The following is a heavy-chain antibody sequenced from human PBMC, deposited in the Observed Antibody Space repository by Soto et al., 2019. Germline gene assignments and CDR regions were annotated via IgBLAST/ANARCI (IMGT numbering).Heavy chain of an antibody. CDR2: MNPNSGNT. CDR3: ARGAVLRFLEWLTGGDYFDY. CDR1: GYTYTSYD. J-gene: IGHJ4*02. V-gene: IGHV1-8*01. D-gene: IGHD3-3*01. Sequence: QVQLVQSGAEVKKPGASVKVSCKASGYTYTSYDVNWVRQATGQGLEWMGWMNPNSGNTGYAQKFQGRVTMTRNTSISTAYMELSSLRSEDTAVYYCARGAVLRFLEWLTGGDYFDYWGQGTLVTVSS.